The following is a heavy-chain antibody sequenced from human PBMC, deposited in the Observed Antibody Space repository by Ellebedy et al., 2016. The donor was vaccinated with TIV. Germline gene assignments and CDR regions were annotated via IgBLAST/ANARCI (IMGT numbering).Heavy chain of an antibody. V-gene: IGHV3-7*03. J-gene: IGHJ4*02. D-gene: IGHD6-13*01. CDR2: IHKDGSER. CDR3: VRGGARSSWYWRL. CDR1: EFYFGDDW. Sequence: PGGSLRLSCAAFEFYFGDDWMSWVRQAPGKGLEGVPTIHKDGSERYYVDSVKGRFTVSRDNTRDILFLEMSSLKADDTGIYYCVRGGARSSWYWRLWGQGTLVTVSA.